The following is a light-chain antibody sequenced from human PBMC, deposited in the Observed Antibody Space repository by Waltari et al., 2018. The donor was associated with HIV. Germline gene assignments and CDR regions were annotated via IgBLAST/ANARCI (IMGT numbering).Light chain of an antibody. Sequence: DIVMTQSPDSLAVSLGERATINCRSSQSVLYSPNNNNYLAWYRQKPGQPKLLFYWASIRESGVPDRFSGSGSGTDFTLTISSLQAEDVAVYYCQQYYSTPYTFGQGTKLEIK. V-gene: IGKV4-1*01. J-gene: IGKJ2*01. CDR1: QSVLYSPNNNNY. CDR2: WAS. CDR3: QQYYSTPYT.